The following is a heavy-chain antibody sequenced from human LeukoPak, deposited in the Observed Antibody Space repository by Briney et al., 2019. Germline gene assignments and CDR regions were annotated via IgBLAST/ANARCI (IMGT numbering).Heavy chain of an antibody. Sequence: GESLQISCEGSGYDFASYWIGWVRQEPGKGLEVMGIIWPDDSERRYSPSFQGQVTISADKSVRSVYLQWTSLKASDTAMYYCARHNGRRSNGWNGAFDIWGQGTMVTVSS. J-gene: IGHJ3*02. CDR2: IWPDDSER. CDR1: GYDFASYW. D-gene: IGHD6-19*01. V-gene: IGHV5-51*01. CDR3: ARHNGRRSNGWNGAFDI.